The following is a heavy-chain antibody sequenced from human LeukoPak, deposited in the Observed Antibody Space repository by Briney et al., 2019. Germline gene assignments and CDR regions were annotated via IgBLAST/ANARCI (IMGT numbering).Heavy chain of an antibody. CDR1: GFTFSSYA. V-gene: IGHV3-23*01. CDR2: ISGSGGST. J-gene: IGHJ4*02. D-gene: IGHD3-10*01. CDR3: AKASNYGSGSYYPRGVDY. Sequence: GSLRLSCAASGFTFSSYAMSWVRQAPGKGLEWVSAISGSGGSTYYADSVKGRFTISRDNSKNTLYLQMNSLRAEDTAVYYCAKASNYGSGSYYPRGVDYWGQGTLVTVSS.